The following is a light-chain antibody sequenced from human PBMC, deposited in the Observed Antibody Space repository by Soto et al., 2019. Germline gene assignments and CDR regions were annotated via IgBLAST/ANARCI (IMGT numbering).Light chain of an antibody. J-gene: IGKJ5*01. Sequence: EIVLTQSPGTLSLSPGERATLSCRASQSVSSTYLAWYQHKPGQAPRLLIYGPSSRAAGIPDRFSGSGSGTVFALTISRLEPEDFAVYYCHQYGSSPRTFCQGTRLEIK. CDR2: GPS. V-gene: IGKV3-20*01. CDR3: HQYGSSPRT. CDR1: QSVSSTY.